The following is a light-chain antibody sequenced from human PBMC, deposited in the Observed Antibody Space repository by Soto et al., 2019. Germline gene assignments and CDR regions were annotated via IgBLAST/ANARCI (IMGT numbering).Light chain of an antibody. CDR1: SSNIGSNT. CDR3: AAWDDSMTGPV. CDR2: INN. V-gene: IGLV1-44*01. J-gene: IGLJ2*01. Sequence: QSVLTQPPSASGTPGQRVTISCSGSSSNIGSNTVNWYQQLPGTAPKRLININNHRPSGVPDRFSGSQSGTSASLAISGLQSEDEADYYCAAWDDSMTGPVFGGGTKLTVL.